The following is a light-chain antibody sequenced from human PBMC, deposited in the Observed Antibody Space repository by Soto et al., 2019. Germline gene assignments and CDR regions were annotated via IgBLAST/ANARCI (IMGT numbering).Light chain of an antibody. CDR2: GAS. Sequence: IALPQSTGTLSLSPGERATLSCRASQSVTSNYLAWYQQRPGQAPRLLIFGASIRDTGIPDRFSGSGSGTDFTLTISRLEPEDFAVFYCHQYGSSPTTFGPGAKVDIK. CDR3: HQYGSSPTT. V-gene: IGKV3-20*01. J-gene: IGKJ3*01. CDR1: QSVTSNY.